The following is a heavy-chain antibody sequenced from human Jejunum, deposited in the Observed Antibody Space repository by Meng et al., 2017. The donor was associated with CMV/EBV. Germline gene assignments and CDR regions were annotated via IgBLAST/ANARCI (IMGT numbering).Heavy chain of an antibody. V-gene: IGHV1-3*01. CDR3: AREGTVAGLDLDD. CDR2: INGGNGNP. CDR1: DYRLSKHV. D-gene: IGHD6-19*01. Sequence: KASDYRLSKHVMHWVRQAPGQRLEWMGWINGGNGNPEYAQNFQGRVTFTRDTSASTAYMELSSPTSEDTAVYYCAREGTVAGLDLDDWGQGTLVTVSS. J-gene: IGHJ4*02.